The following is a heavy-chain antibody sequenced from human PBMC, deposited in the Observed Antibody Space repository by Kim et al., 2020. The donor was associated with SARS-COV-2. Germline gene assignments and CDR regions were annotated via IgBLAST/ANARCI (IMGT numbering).Heavy chain of an antibody. CDR1: GFTFSSYA. J-gene: IGHJ4*02. D-gene: IGHD4-17*01. Sequence: GGSLRLSCAASGFTFSSYAMHWVRQAPGKGLEWVAVISYDGSNKYYADSVKGRFTISRDNSKNTLYLQMNSLRAEDTAVYYCARSRLKNWTTVTGDYWGQGTLVTVSS. CDR2: ISYDGSNK. V-gene: IGHV3-30-3*01. CDR3: ARSRLKNWTTVTGDY.